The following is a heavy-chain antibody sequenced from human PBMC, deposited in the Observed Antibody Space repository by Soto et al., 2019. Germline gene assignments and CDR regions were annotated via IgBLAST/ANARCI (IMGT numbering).Heavy chain of an antibody. Sequence: GGSLRLSCTGSGFSFFSYAMSWVRQAPGKGLEWVSTISGSGGHTYYADSVKGRFVVSRENDKKTVYLHMSSLTGEDTAVYFCEKIEMGWFAHWGQGTQVTVSS. CDR2: ISGSGGHT. J-gene: IGHJ5*02. CDR1: GFSFFSYA. CDR3: EKIEMGWFAH. D-gene: IGHD2-8*01. V-gene: IGHV3-23*01.